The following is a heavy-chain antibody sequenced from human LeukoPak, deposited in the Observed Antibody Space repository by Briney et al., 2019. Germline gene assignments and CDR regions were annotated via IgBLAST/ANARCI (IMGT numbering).Heavy chain of an antibody. Sequence: GGSPRLSCAASGFTVSSSYMSWVRQAPGKGLEWVSVIYSGGSTYYADSVKGRFTISRDNSKNTLYLQTNSLRAEDTAVYYCASRRRANDWYYYYYGMDVWGQGTTVTVSS. J-gene: IGHJ6*02. CDR2: IYSGGST. CDR3: ASRRRANDWYYYYYGMDV. CDR1: GFTVSSSY. V-gene: IGHV3-66*01. D-gene: IGHD1-1*01.